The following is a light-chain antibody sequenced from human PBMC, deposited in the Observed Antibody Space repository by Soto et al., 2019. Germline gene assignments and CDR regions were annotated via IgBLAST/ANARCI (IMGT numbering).Light chain of an antibody. CDR2: DVS. Sequence: QSALTPPASVSGSPGQSITISCTGTSSDVGSYNYVSWYQQHPGKAPKLMIYDVSNRPSGVSNRFSGSKSGNTASLTISGLQAEDEADYYCSSYSISSTLGVFGGGTKLTVL. CDR3: SSYSISSTLGV. V-gene: IGLV2-14*01. CDR1: SSDVGSYNY. J-gene: IGLJ2*01.